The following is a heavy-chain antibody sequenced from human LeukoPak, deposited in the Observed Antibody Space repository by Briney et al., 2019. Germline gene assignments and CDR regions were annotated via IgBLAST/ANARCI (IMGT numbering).Heavy chain of an antibody. D-gene: IGHD3-22*01. Sequence: VASVKVSCKASGGTFSSYAISWVRQAPGQGLEWMGGIIPIFGTANYAQKFQGRVTITADESTSTAYRELSSLRSEDTAVYYCARDSSGYYFDYWGQGTLVTVSS. CDR1: GGTFSSYA. J-gene: IGHJ4*02. V-gene: IGHV1-69*13. CDR3: ARDSSGYYFDY. CDR2: IIPIFGTA.